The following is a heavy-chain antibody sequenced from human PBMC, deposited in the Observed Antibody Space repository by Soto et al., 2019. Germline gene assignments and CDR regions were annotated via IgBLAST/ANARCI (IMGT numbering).Heavy chain of an antibody. CDR3: ARLGGYYQAFDS. J-gene: IGHJ4*02. CDR1: GGSISPYY. D-gene: IGHD3-22*01. CDR2: IYYSGST. Sequence: QVQLQESGPGRVKPSETLSLTCTVSGGSISPYYWSWIRQPPGKGLEWIGYIYYSGSTTYNPSLKSRVNISVDTSQNQFSLNLSSVTAADTAVYYCARLGGYYQAFDSWGQGTLVTVSS. V-gene: IGHV4-59*08.